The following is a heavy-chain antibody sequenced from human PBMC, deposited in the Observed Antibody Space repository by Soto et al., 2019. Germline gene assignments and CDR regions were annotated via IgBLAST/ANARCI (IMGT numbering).Heavy chain of an antibody. CDR2: INAGNGNT. CDR3: ARDDSSGYNQFDY. CDR1: GYTFTSYA. Sequence: ASVKVSGKASGYTFTSYAMHWVRQAPGQRLEWMGWINAGNGNTKYSQKFQGRVTITRDTSASTAYMELSSLRSEDTAVYYCARDDSSGYNQFDYWGQGTLVTVSS. J-gene: IGHJ4*02. V-gene: IGHV1-3*01. D-gene: IGHD3-22*01.